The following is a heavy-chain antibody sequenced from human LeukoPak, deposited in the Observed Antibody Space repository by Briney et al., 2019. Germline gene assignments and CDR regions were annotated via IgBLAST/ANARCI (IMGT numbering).Heavy chain of an antibody. CDR3: ARDTGSGWAKEDHYFDY. J-gene: IGHJ4*02. CDR2: ISAYNGNT. CDR1: GYTFTSYG. Sequence: ASVKVSCKASGYTFTSYGISWVRQAPGQGLEWMGWISAYNGNTNYAQKLQGRVTMTTDTSTSTAYMELRSLRSDDTAVYYCARDTGSGWAKEDHYFDYWGQGTLVTVSS. D-gene: IGHD6-19*01. V-gene: IGHV1-18*01.